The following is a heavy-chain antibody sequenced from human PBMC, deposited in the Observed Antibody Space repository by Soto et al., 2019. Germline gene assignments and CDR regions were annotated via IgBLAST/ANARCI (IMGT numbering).Heavy chain of an antibody. CDR2: IDWDDDK. D-gene: IGHD3-22*01. J-gene: IGHJ4*02. CDR3: ARFANYYDSSGYYSNGFDF. CDR1: GFSLSTSGMC. V-gene: IGHV2-70*01. Sequence: SGLTLVNNTQTLTLTCTFSGFSLSTSGMCVSWIRQPPGKALEWLALIDWDDDKYYSTSLKTRLTISKDTPKNQVVLTMTNMDPVDTATYYCARFANYYDSSGYYSNGFDFWGQGTLVTVSS.